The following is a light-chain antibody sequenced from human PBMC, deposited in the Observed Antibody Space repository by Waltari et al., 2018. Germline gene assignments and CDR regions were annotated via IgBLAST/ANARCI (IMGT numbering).Light chain of an antibody. CDR3: LQYNSYPWT. CDR2: KAS. V-gene: IGKV1-5*03. CDR1: PSIVAW. Sequence: DIQVTQSPPTLSPPVGDRVTITCGASPSIVAWLAWYQQKPGKAPRLLIYKASYLESGVPSRFSGSASGTAFTLTISSLQADDFATYYCLQYNSYPWTFGQGTTVEIK. J-gene: IGKJ1*01.